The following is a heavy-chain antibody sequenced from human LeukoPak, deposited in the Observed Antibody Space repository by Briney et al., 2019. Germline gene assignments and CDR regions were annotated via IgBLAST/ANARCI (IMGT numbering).Heavy chain of an antibody. V-gene: IGHV3-48*01. CDR3: AREWADPTN. D-gene: IGHD6-19*01. CDR1: GFTFSSYS. CDR2: ISSSSSTI. J-gene: IGHJ4*02. Sequence: PGGSLRLSCAASGFTFSSYSMNWVRQAPGKGREWVSYISSSSSTIYYADSVKGRFTISRDNAKNSLYLQMNSLRAEDTAVYYCAREWADPTNWGQGTLVTVSS.